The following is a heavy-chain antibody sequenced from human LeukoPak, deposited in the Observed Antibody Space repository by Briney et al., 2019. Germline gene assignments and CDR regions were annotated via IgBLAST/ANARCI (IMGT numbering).Heavy chain of an antibody. CDR1: GGSFSGYY. CDR2: INHSGST. V-gene: IGHV4-34*01. J-gene: IGHJ5*02. D-gene: IGHD3-10*01. CDR3: ARGGNVYYGSGSYYNWFDP. Sequence: SETLSLTCAVYGGSFSGYYRSWIRQPPGKGLEWIGEINHSGSTNYNPSLKSRVTISVDTSKNQFSLKLSSVTVADTAVYYCARGGNVYYGSGSYYNWFDPWGQGTLVTVSS.